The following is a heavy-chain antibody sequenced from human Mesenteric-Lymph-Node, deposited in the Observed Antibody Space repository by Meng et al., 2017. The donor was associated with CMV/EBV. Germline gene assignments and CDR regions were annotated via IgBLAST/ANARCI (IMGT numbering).Heavy chain of an antibody. J-gene: IGHJ4*02. D-gene: IGHD2-21*01. Sequence: GESLKISCAASGFSFTTYDMSWVRQAPGRGLEWVAVVYGGGTTTYYADSVKGRFTISRDNSKNTLYVQMNSLSAEDAAVYYCAKGSASAGLFDYWGQGTLVTVSS. CDR3: AKGSASAGLFDY. CDR2: VYGGGTTT. CDR1: GFSFTTYD. V-gene: IGHV3-23*03.